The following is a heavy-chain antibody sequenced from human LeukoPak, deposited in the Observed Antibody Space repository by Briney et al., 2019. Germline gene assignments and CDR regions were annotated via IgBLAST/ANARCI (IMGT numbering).Heavy chain of an antibody. J-gene: IGHJ4*02. CDR2: IYYSGST. V-gene: IGHV4-59*01. CDR1: GGSLSSYY. D-gene: IGHD3-16*01. CDR3: AGGGLRALFDY. Sequence: SETLSLTCTVSGGSLSSYYWSWIRQPPGKGLEWIGYIYYSGSTNYNPSPTSRVTISVDTSKNQFSLKLSSVTAADTAVYYCAGGGLRALFDYWGQGTLVTVSS.